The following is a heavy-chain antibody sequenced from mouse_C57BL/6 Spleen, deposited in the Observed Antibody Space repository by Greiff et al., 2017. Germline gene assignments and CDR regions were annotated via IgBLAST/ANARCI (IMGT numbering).Heavy chain of an antibody. J-gene: IGHJ3*01. CDR2: IYPGDGDT. CDR1: GYAFSSSW. CDR3: APNYYCSSSPFDY. D-gene: IGHD1-1*01. Sequence: QVTLKECGPELVKPGASVKISCKASGYAFSSSWMNWVKQRPGKGLEWIGRIYPGDGDTNYNGKFKGKATLTADKSSSTAYMQLSSLTSANSAVXCCAPNYYCSSSPFDYWGQGTLVTVSA. V-gene: IGHV1-82*01.